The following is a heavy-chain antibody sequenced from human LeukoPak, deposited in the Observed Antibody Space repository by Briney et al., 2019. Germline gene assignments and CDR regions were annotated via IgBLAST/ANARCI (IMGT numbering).Heavy chain of an antibody. V-gene: IGHV4-4*07. CDR2: VDSSGNT. D-gene: IGHD5-18*01. CDR1: VVSMNGYY. CDR3: ARTTEGGYIGYFYYYYMDV. Sequence: PSETLSLTCSVSVVSMNGYYWSWLRQSAGNRLEWIGHVDSSGNTNYNPSLKSRVTISVDTSKNQFSLKLRSVTAADTAVYYCARTTEGGYIGYFYYYYMDVWGKGTTVTISS. J-gene: IGHJ6*03.